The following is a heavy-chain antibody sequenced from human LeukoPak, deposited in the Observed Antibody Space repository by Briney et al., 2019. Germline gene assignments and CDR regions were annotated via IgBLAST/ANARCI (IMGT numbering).Heavy chain of an antibody. CDR1: GFNFTTHG. CDR2: ISSSGSYT. D-gene: IGHD1-26*01. Sequence: GGSLRLSCAASGFNFTTHGMNWARQAPGKGLEWLSSISSSGSYTYYTDSVKGRFTISRDNAKNSLYLQMNSLRAEDTAVYYCARYVRSYYDSEREPFDYWGQGTLVTVSS. J-gene: IGHJ4*02. V-gene: IGHV3-21*01. CDR3: ARYVRSYYDSEREPFDY.